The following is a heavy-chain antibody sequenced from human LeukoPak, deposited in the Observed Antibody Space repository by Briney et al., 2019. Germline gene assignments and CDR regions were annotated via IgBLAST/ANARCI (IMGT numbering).Heavy chain of an antibody. CDR3: STGSPASGGLFDY. CDR1: GFTFSNVW. V-gene: IGHV3-15*01. Sequence: GGSLRLSCAASGFTFSNVWMNWVRQAPGKGLEWVGRIKSKTDGGTTDYAAPVKGRFTISGDDSKNTLYLQLNSLRTGDTAVYYCSTGSPASGGLFDYWGQGTLVTVSS. CDR2: IKSKTDGGTT. D-gene: IGHD6-13*01. J-gene: IGHJ4*02.